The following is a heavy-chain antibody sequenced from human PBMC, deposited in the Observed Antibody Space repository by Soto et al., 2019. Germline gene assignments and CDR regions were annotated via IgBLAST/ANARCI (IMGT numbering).Heavy chain of an antibody. CDR2: INHSGST. CDR1: GGSISSYY. CDR3: ARRYGSSFDF. Sequence: PSETLSLTCTVSGGSISSYYWSWIRQPPGKGLEWIGEINHSGSTTYNPSLKSRVTISVDTSKNQFSLKLSSVTAADTAVFYCARRYGSSFDFWGQGTLVTVSS. D-gene: IGHD4-17*01. V-gene: IGHV4-59*08. J-gene: IGHJ4*02.